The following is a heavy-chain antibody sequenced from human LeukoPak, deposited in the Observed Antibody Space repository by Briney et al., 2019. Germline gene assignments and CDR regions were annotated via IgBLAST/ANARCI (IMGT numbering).Heavy chain of an antibody. CDR1: GFTFSDYY. D-gene: IGHD1-1*01. CDR2: INWNGGST. Sequence: GGSLRLSCAASGFTFSDYYMSWVRQAPGKGLEWVSGINWNGGSTGYADSVKGRFTISRDNAKNSLYLQMNSLRAEDTALYYCARATDDTFFDYWGQGTLVTVSS. J-gene: IGHJ4*02. V-gene: IGHV3-20*04. CDR3: ARATDDTFFDY.